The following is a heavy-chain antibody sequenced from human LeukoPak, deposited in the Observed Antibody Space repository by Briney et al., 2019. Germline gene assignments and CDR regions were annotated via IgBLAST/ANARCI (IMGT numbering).Heavy chain of an antibody. J-gene: IGHJ4*02. CDR3: AKLMNSWYGNDY. CDR2: ISSSGGST. V-gene: IGHV3-23*01. D-gene: IGHD6-13*01. CDR1: GFSFTTYA. Sequence: PGGSLRLSCAASGFSFTTYAMSWVRQAPGKGLEWVSVISSSGGSTYYPDSVKGRFTISRDNSKNTLYLQMNSLRAEDTAVYFCAKLMNSWYGNDYWGQGTLVTVSS.